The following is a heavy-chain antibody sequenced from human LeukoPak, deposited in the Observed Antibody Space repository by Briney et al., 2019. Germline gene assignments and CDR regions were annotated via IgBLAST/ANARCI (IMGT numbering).Heavy chain of an antibody. Sequence: GGSLRLSCEGSGFSFSSYWMTWVRQLPGKGPEWVANIRQDESERYFADSVKGRFTISRDNAKKSVYLHMSSLRAEDTALYYCARDEEIQHYYMDVWGKGTTVTVSS. CDR3: ARDEEIQHYYMDV. V-gene: IGHV3-7*01. CDR1: GFSFSSYW. J-gene: IGHJ6*03. D-gene: IGHD5-18*01. CDR2: IRQDESER.